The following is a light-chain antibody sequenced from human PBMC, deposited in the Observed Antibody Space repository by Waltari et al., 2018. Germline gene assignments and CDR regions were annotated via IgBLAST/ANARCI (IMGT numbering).Light chain of an antibody. CDR2: GAS. V-gene: IGKV3-15*01. J-gene: IGKJ2*01. CDR3: HQYNDGPPFN. Sequence: EIVMTQSPATLSVSPGERAIISCRASQRVTTNLAWYQQKPGQPPRLLIYGASTRGTDIPARFSGSGSGTEFTLTITSLQSEDFAVYYCHQYNDGPPFNFGQGTKLEIK. CDR1: QRVTTN.